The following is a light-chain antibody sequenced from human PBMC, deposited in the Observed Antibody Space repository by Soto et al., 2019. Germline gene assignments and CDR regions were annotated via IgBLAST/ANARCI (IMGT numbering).Light chain of an antibody. J-gene: IGLJ2*01. CDR3: CSYAGSYTPL. CDR2: DVS. V-gene: IGLV2-11*01. CDR1: SSDVGGYNY. Sequence: QSVLTQPRSVSGSPGQSVTISCTGTSSDVGGYNYVSWYQQHPGKAPKLMIYDVSKRPSGVPDRFSGSKSGNTASLTISGLQAEDEADYYCCSYAGSYTPLFG.